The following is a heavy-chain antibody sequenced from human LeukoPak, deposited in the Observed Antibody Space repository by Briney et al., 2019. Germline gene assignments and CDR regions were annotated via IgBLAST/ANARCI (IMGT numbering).Heavy chain of an antibody. J-gene: IGHJ3*01. CDR2: ISGSRNKT. V-gene: IGHV3-23*01. CDR3: AKDLYGVIAPNDAFDF. Sequence: AERSLRLSCAASGFTLGRYGMHWVRQAPGKGLEWVSAISGSRNKTYYADSVKGRFTISRDNSKNTVYLQMNSLRAEDTAVYYCAKDLYGVIAPNDAFDFWGQGTLVTVSS. CDR1: GFTLGRYG. D-gene: IGHD3-16*02.